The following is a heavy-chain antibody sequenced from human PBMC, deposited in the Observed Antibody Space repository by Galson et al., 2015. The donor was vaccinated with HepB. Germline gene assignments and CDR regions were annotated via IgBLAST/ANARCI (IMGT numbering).Heavy chain of an antibody. CDR1: GYTLTDLS. CDR3: ATRGYSYGYGLGILDY. D-gene: IGHD5-18*01. V-gene: IGHV1-24*01. Sequence: SVKVSCKVSGYTLTDLSMHWVRQAPGKGLEWMGGFDPEDGETIYAQEFQGRVTMTEDTSTDTAYMELSSLRSEDTAVYYCATRGYSYGYGLGILDYWGQGTLVTVSS. CDR2: FDPEDGET. J-gene: IGHJ4*02.